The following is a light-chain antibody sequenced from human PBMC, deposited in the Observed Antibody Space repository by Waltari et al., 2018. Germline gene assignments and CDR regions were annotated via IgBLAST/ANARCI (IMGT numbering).Light chain of an antibody. CDR1: ADDIGGYAY. J-gene: IGLJ2*01. V-gene: IGLV2-8*01. Sequence: QSALTQPPSASGSPGQSVTISCTGTADDIGGYAYVSWYQQHPGKAPKVLIYEVTKRPSGVPDRFSGSKSGNTASLTVSGLQAEDEADYYCSSYAGRNIVIFGGGTKLTVL. CDR3: SSYAGRNIVI. CDR2: EVT.